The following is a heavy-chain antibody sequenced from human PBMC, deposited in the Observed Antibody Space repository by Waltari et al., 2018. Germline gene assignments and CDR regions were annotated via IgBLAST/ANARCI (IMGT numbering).Heavy chain of an antibody. CDR3: AREYILVWFGELLPYYFDY. Sequence: QVQLQQWGAGLLKPSETLSLTSAVYGGSFRGYYGSWIRQAPGKGLEWIGGINHSGSTNYNPSLKSRVTISVDTSENQFSLKLSSVTAADTAVYYCAREYILVWFGELLPYYFDYWGQGTLVTVSS. J-gene: IGHJ4*02. V-gene: IGHV4-34*01. D-gene: IGHD3-10*01. CDR1: GGSFRGYY. CDR2: INHSGST.